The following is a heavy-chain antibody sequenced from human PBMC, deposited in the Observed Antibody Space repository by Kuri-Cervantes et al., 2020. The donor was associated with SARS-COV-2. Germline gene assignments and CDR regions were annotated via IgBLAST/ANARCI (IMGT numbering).Heavy chain of an antibody. CDR1: GGSISSNNYY. V-gene: IGHV4-39*01. CDR3: ARQMMSSITIFGVVITRNWFDP. Sequence: GSLRLSCVVSGGSISSNNYYWGWIRQPPGKGLEWIGSIYYSGSTYYNPSLKSRVTISVDTSKNQFSLKLSSVTAADTAVYYCARQMMSSITIFGVVITRNWFDPWGQGTLVTVSS. D-gene: IGHD3-3*01. CDR2: IYYSGST. J-gene: IGHJ5*02.